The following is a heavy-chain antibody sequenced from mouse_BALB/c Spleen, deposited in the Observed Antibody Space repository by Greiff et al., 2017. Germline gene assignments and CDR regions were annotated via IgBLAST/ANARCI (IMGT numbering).Heavy chain of an antibody. CDR1: GFTFSSFG. CDR3: ARKRYGSSAWFAY. J-gene: IGHJ3*01. V-gene: IGHV5-17*02. Sequence: DVLLVESGGGLVKPGGSRKLSCAASGFTFSSFGMHWVRQAPEKGLEWVAYISSGSSTIYYADRVKGRFTISRDNPKNTLFLQMTSLRSEDTAMYYCARKRYGSSAWFAYWGQGTLLTVSA. D-gene: IGHD1-1*01. CDR2: ISSGSSTI.